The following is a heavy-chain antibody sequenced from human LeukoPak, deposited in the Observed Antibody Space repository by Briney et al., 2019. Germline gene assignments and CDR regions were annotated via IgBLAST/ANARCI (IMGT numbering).Heavy chain of an antibody. J-gene: IGHJ4*02. V-gene: IGHV3-33*01. CDR1: GFTFNEFG. CDR3: ARDRPTGSYYSIDY. D-gene: IGHD1-26*01. Sequence: SGRSLRLSCAASGFTFNEFGVHWVRQAPGQWLEWVALIWYDGSNKYYADSVKGRFTISRDNSKNTVYLQMNSLRVEDTAIYYCARDRPTGSYYSIDYWGQGTLATVSS. CDR2: IWYDGSNK.